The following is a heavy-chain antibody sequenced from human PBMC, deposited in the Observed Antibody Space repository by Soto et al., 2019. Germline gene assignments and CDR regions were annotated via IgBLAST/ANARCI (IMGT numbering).Heavy chain of an antibody. J-gene: IGHJ5*02. V-gene: IGHV4-59*01. CDR3: ARHDCSSTSCYYRGWFDP. CDR1: DGSISSYY. Sequence: QVQLQESGPGLVKPSETLSLTCTVSDGSISSYYWSWIRQPPGKGLEWIGYIYYSGSTNYNPSLKSRVTISGDXXKXQCXLKLSSVTAADTAIYYCARHDCSSTSCYYRGWFDPWGQGTLVTVSS. CDR2: IYYSGST. D-gene: IGHD2-2*01.